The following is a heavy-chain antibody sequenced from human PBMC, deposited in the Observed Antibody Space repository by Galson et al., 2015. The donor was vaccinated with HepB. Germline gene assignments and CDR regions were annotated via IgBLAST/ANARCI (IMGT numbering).Heavy chain of an antibody. V-gene: IGHV1-69*13. CDR1: GGTFSSYA. J-gene: IGHJ4*02. CDR3: ARDLGYSSGWYVY. Sequence: SVKVSCKASGGTFSSYAISWVRQAPGQGLEWMGGIIPIFGIANYAQKFQGRVTITADESTSTAYMELSSLRSEGTAVYYCARDLGYSSGWYVYWGQGTLVTVSS. CDR2: IIPIFGIA. D-gene: IGHD6-19*01.